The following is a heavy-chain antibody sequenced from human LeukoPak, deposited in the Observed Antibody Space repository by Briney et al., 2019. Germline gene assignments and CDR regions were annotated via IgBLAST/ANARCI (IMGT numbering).Heavy chain of an antibody. CDR3: ARDRGGYCSSTSCYYDAFDI. D-gene: IGHD2-2*01. CDR2: IIPIFGTA. CDR1: GGTFSSYA. Sequence: SVTVSCKASGGTFSSYAISWVRQAPGQGLEWMGGIIPIFGTANYAQKFQGRVTITTDESTSTDYMELSSLRSEDTAVYYCARDRGGYCSSTSCYYDAFDIWGQGTMVTVSS. V-gene: IGHV1-69*05. J-gene: IGHJ3*02.